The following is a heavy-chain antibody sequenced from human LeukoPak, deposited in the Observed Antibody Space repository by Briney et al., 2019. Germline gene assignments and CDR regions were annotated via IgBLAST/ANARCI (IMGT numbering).Heavy chain of an antibody. D-gene: IGHD2-2*01. Sequence: GGSLRLSCAASGFTFSSYAMSWVRQAPGKGLEWVSAISGSGGSTYYADSVKGRFTISRDNFKNTLYLQMNSLRAEDSAVYFCAKDRAGEYQLLTYYYYGMDVWGQGTTVTVSS. J-gene: IGHJ6*02. CDR3: AKDRAGEYQLLTYYYYGMDV. V-gene: IGHV3-23*01. CDR2: ISGSGGST. CDR1: GFTFSSYA.